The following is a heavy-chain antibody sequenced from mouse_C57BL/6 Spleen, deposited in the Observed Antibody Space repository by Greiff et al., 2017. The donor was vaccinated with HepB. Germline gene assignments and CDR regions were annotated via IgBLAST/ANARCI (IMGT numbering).Heavy chain of an antibody. J-gene: IGHJ1*03. Sequence: DVHLVESEGGLVQPGSSMKLSCTASGFTFSDYYMAWVRQVPEKGLEWVANINYDGSSTYYLDSLKSRFIISRDNAKNILYLQMSSLKSEDTATYYCARGPLGPWYFDVWGTGTTVTVSS. CDR3: ARGPLGPWYFDV. CDR1: GFTFSDYY. V-gene: IGHV5-16*01. D-gene: IGHD4-1*01. CDR2: INYDGSST.